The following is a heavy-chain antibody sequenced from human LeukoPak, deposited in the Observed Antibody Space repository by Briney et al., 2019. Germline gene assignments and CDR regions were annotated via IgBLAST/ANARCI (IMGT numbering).Heavy chain of an antibody. J-gene: IGHJ4*02. V-gene: IGHV4-39*01. D-gene: IGHD5-18*01. Sequence: SETLSLTCAISGGSISSSSYYWGWIRQPPGKGLEWIGSIYYSGSTYYNPSLKSRATISVDTSKNQFSLKLSSVTAADTAVYYCAIHNSYGPDYWGQGTLVTVSS. CDR1: GGSISSSSYY. CDR2: IYYSGST. CDR3: AIHNSYGPDY.